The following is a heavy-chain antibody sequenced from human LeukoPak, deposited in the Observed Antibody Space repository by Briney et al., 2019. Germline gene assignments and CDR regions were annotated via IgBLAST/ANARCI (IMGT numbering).Heavy chain of an antibody. D-gene: IGHD4-17*01. Sequence: SETLSLTCTVSGGSISSFFWNWIRQPPGKGLEWIGFIHNSGTTNYNPSLKSRVTMSLDTSKNQFSLKLTSVTAADTAFYYCARSRGGFGDYGSWFDPWGQGTLVTVSS. CDR2: IHNSGTT. CDR3: ARSRGGFGDYGSWFDP. V-gene: IGHV4-59*01. J-gene: IGHJ5*02. CDR1: GGSISSFF.